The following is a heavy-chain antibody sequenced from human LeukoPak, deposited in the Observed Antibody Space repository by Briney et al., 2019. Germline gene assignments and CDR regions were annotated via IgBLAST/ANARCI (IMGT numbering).Heavy chain of an antibody. CDR3: ARQEMATSRGGDY. CDR1: GGTFSSYA. J-gene: IGHJ4*02. CDR2: IIPIFGTA. Sequence: SVKVSCKASGGTFSSYAISWVRQAPGQGLEWMGGIIPIFGTANCAQKFQGRVTITADESTSTAHMELSSLRSEDTAVYYCARQEMATSRGGDYWGQGTLVTVSS. D-gene: IGHD5-24*01. V-gene: IGHV1-69*01.